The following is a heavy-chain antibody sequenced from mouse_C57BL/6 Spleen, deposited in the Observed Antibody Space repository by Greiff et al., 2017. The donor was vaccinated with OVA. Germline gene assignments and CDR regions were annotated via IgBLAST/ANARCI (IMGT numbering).Heavy chain of an antibody. CDR3: ARRGVYGNDEGFDY. V-gene: IGHV1-62-3*01. CDR1: GYTFTSYW. J-gene: IGHJ2*02. Sequence: QVQLQQPGAELVKPGASVKLSCKASGYTFTSYWMHWVKQRPGRGLEWIGGIDPSSSGTNYNEKFKGKSTLTVDKSSSTAYMQLSSLTSEDSAVYYCARRGVYGNDEGFDYWGQGTSLTVSS. CDR2: IDPSSSGT. D-gene: IGHD2-2*01.